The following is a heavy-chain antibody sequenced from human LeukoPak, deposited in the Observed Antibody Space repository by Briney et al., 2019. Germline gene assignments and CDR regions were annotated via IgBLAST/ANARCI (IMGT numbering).Heavy chain of an antibody. CDR1: GYTFTSYG. CDR3: ARSHYDSSGYYVP. J-gene: IGHJ5*02. V-gene: IGHV1-18*01. Sequence: ASVKVSCKASGYTFTSYGISWVRQAPGQGLEWMGWISAYNGNTNYAQKLQGRVTMTRDTSISTAYMELGRLRSDDTAVYYCARSHYDSSGYYVPWGQGTLVTVSP. CDR2: ISAYNGNT. D-gene: IGHD3-22*01.